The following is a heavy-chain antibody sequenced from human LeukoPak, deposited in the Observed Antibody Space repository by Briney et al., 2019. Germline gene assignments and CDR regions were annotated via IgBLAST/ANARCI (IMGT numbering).Heavy chain of an antibody. CDR3: ARDLGGTVTTLHAFDI. J-gene: IGHJ3*02. CDR2: ISSSSSYI. CDR1: GFTFSSYS. Sequence: GGSLRLSCAASGFTFSSYSMNWVRQAPGKGLEWVSSISSSSSYIYYADSVKGRFTISRDNAKNSLYLQMNSLRAEDTAVYYCARDLGGTVTTLHAFDILGQGTMVTVSS. V-gene: IGHV3-21*01. D-gene: IGHD4-17*01.